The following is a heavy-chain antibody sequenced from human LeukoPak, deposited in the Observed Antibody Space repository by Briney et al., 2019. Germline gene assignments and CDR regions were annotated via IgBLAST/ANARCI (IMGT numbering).Heavy chain of an antibody. CDR3: TRLNTYGLYFDS. CDR1: GGSISTSGYY. V-gene: IGHV4-39*07. J-gene: IGHJ4*02. Sequence: SETLSLTCSVSGGSISTSGYYWGWIRQSPGKGLEWIVSMSFDGNTFYNPSLKSRVTISLDTSRNQFSLRLTSVTAADTAIHFCTRLNTYGLYFDSWGQGSLVIVSS. CDR2: MSFDGNT. D-gene: IGHD5-18*01.